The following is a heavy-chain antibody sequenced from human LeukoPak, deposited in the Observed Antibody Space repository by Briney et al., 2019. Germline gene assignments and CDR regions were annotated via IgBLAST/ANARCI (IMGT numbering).Heavy chain of an antibody. J-gene: IGHJ4*02. CDR2: TSYDGSNI. CDR1: GFTFSTYG. Sequence: PGGSLRLSCAASGFTFSTYGMHWVRQAPGKGLEWVAVTSYDGSNIHYADSVKGRFTISRDNAKNALYLQMNSLRAEDTAVYYCARGRGGYYYDYWGQGTVVTVSS. D-gene: IGHD2-15*01. CDR3: ARGRGGYYYDY. V-gene: IGHV3-30*03.